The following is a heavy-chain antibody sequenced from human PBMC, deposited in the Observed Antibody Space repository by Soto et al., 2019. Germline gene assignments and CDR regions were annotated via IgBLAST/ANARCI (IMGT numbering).Heavy chain of an antibody. J-gene: IGHJ4*02. Sequence: PSETLSLTCTVSGGSISSGNYYWSWIRQPPGKGLEWIGFISYSGSTYYSASLQSRVTMSVDTSKNQFSLKLNSVTAADTAVYYCTRRQLADIWGQGTLVTVSS. V-gene: IGHV4-30-4*01. CDR1: GGSISSGNYY. CDR3: TRRQLADI. D-gene: IGHD6-13*01. CDR2: ISYSGST.